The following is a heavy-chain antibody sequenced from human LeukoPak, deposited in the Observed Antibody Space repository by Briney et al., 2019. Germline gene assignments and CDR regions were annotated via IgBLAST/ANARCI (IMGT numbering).Heavy chain of an antibody. D-gene: IGHD5-18*01. Sequence: SSETLSLTCTVSGGSISSGSYYWSWIRQPAGKGLEWIGRIYTSGSTNYNPSLKSRVTISVDTSKNQFSLKLSSVTAADTAVYYCARLPYYYYYMDVWGKGTTVTVSS. CDR3: ARLPYYYYYMDV. CDR1: GGSISSGSYY. CDR2: IYTSGST. V-gene: IGHV4-61*02. J-gene: IGHJ6*03.